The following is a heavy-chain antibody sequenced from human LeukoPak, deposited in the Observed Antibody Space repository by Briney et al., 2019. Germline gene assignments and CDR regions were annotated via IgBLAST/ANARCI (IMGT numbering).Heavy chain of an antibody. J-gene: IGHJ4*02. CDR1: GFTFSSYA. Sequence: PGRSLRLSCAASGFTFSSYAMHWVRQSPGKGLVWVSRIYIDGSSTNYADSVKGRFTISRDNAKNTLYLQMDGLRADDTAVYYCARGASARQDFWGQGTLVTVSS. D-gene: IGHD2-2*01. CDR3: ARGASARQDF. V-gene: IGHV3-74*01. CDR2: IYIDGSST.